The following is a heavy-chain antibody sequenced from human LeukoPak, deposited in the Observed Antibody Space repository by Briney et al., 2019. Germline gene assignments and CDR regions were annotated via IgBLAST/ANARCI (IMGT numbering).Heavy chain of an antibody. Sequence: GGSLRLSCGASGFTFSRYTMNWVRQAPGKGLEWVASISTSFIYKYYGDPVKGRFTISRDNSRNSVYLQMDSLRAEDTAVYYCARAPVIFGSGTQDAFDIWGQGTMVTVSS. D-gene: IGHD3-10*01. V-gene: IGHV3-21*01. J-gene: IGHJ3*02. CDR2: ISTSFIYK. CDR1: GFTFSRYT. CDR3: ARAPVIFGSGTQDAFDI.